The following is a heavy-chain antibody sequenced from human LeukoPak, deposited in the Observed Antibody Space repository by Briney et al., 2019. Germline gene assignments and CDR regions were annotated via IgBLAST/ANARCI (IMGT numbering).Heavy chain of an antibody. Sequence: PSETLSLTCAVYGGCFSGYYWSWIRQPPGKGLEWIGEINHSGSTNYNPSLKSRVTISVDTSKNQFSLKLSSVTAADTAVYYCARGLWFDPWGQGTLVTVSS. CDR3: ARGLWFDP. CDR1: GGCFSGYY. V-gene: IGHV4-34*01. CDR2: INHSGST. J-gene: IGHJ5*02.